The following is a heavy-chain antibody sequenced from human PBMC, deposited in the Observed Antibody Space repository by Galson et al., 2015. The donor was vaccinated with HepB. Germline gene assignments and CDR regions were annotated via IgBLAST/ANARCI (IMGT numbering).Heavy chain of an antibody. D-gene: IGHD6-13*01. CDR1: GFSLFTIGVG. Sequence: PALVKPTQTLTLTCTFSGFSLFTIGVGVGWIRQPPGKALEWLALIYWNDDERYSPSLKSRLTITKDTSKNQVVLTMTNMDPVDTATYYCAHIASSWSAPGAFDIWGQGTMVTVS. V-gene: IGHV2-5*01. CDR3: AHIASSWSAPGAFDI. J-gene: IGHJ3*02. CDR2: IYWNDDE.